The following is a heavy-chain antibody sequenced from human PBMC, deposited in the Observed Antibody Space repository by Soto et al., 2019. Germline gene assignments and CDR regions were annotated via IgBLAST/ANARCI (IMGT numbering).Heavy chain of an antibody. CDR1: GGSSSSYY. D-gene: IGHD4-17*01. V-gene: IGHV4-59*01. J-gene: IGHJ5*01. Sequence: SETLSLTCTVSGGSSSSYYWSWIRQPPGKGLEWIGYIYYSGSTNYNPSLKSRVTISADTSKNRFSLKLRSVTAADTAVYYCARALTTVVTKSFDSWGQGTLVTVSS. CDR3: ARALTTVVTKSFDS. CDR2: IYYSGST.